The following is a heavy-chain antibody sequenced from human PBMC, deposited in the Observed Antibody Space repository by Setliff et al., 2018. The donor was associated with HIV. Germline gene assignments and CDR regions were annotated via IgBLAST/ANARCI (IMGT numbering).Heavy chain of an antibody. J-gene: IGHJ6*03. D-gene: IGHD3-3*01. V-gene: IGHV4-4*08. CDR2: IYTSGST. CDR1: GGSISSHY. Sequence: SETLSLTCTVSGGSISSHYWSWIRQPPGKGLEWIGHIYTSGSTNYNPSLKSRVTMSVGTSKNQFSLKLSSVTSADTAVYYCARCYYNLWSGYPLDYMDVWGKGTTVTVSS. CDR3: ARCYYNLWSGYPLDYMDV.